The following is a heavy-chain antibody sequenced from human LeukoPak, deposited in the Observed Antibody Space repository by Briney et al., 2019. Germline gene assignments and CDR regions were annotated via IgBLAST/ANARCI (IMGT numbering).Heavy chain of an antibody. CDR2: ISSSSSTI. CDR3: ASLSLRWSDY. Sequence: PTGGSLRLSCAASGFTFSSYSMNWVRQAPGKGLEWVSYISSSSSTIYYADSVKGRFTISRDNAKNSLFLQMNSLRAEDTAVYYCASLSLRWSDYWGQGTLVTVSS. CDR1: GFTFSSYS. D-gene: IGHD4-23*01. J-gene: IGHJ4*02. V-gene: IGHV3-48*04.